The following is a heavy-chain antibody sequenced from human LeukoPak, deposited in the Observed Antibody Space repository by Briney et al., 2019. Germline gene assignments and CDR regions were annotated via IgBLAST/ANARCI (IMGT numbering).Heavy chain of an antibody. Sequence: GGSLRLSCAASGFTFSSYAMHWVRQAPGKGLEWVAVISYDGSNKYYADSVKGQFTISRDNSKNTLYLQMNSLRAEDTAVYYCARGTELGIADYWGQGTLVTVSS. CDR3: ARGTELGIADY. V-gene: IGHV3-30*04. CDR2: ISYDGSNK. D-gene: IGHD7-27*01. J-gene: IGHJ4*02. CDR1: GFTFSSYA.